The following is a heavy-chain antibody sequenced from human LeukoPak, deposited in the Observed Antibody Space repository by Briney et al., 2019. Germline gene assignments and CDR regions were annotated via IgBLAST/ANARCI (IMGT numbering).Heavy chain of an antibody. Sequence: GGSLRLSCAASGFTFSSYAMHWFRQAPGKGLEGVAVISYDGSNKYYADSVKGRFTISRDNSKNTLYLQMNSLRAEDTAVYYCARDAALYSSSWNYYGMDVWGQGTTVTVSS. V-gene: IGHV3-30-3*01. CDR3: ARDAALYSSSWNYYGMDV. J-gene: IGHJ6*02. D-gene: IGHD6-13*01. CDR1: GFTFSSYA. CDR2: ISYDGSNK.